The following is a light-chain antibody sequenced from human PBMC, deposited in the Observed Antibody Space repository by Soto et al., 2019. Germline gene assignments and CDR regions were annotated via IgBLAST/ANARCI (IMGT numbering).Light chain of an antibody. V-gene: IGKV1-5*01. CDR2: DAS. J-gene: IGKJ3*01. Sequence: DIQMTQSPSTLSASVGDRVTVTCRASQSISSWLAWYQQKPGKAPKLLIYDASSLESGVPSRFSGIGSGTEFTLTVSSLQPGDFATYYCQQYHSYSPFTFGPGTKVYIK. CDR3: QQYHSYSPFT. CDR1: QSISSW.